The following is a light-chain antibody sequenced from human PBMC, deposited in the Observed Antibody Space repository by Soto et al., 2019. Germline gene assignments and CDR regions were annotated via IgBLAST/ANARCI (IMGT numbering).Light chain of an antibody. CDR2: EGS. Sequence: QSALTQPASVSGSPGQSITISCTGTSSDVGSYNLVSWYQQHPGKAPKLMIYEGSKRPSGVSNRFSGSKSGNTASLTISGLQAEDEADYYCCSYAGSPLGYVFGTGTKVTVL. CDR3: CSYAGSPLGYV. CDR1: SSDVGSYNL. V-gene: IGLV2-23*01. J-gene: IGLJ1*01.